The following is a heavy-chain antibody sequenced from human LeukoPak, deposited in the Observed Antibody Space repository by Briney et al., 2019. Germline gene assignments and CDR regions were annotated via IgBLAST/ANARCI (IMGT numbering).Heavy chain of an antibody. D-gene: IGHD2-15*01. CDR1: GGSISSYY. CDR3: AREARYCSGGSCYSERDYYYYGMDV. J-gene: IGHJ6*02. CDR2: IYYSGST. Sequence: SETLSLTCTVSGGSISSYYWSWIRQPPGKGLEWIGYIYYSGSTNYNPSLKSRVTISVDTSKNQFSLKLSSVTAADTAVYYCAREARYCSGGSCYSERDYYYYGMDVWGQGTTVTVSS. V-gene: IGHV4-59*01.